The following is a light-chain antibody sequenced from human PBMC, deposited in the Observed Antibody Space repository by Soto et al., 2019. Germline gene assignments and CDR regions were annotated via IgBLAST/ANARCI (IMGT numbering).Light chain of an antibody. J-gene: IGKJ1*01. Sequence: DIQMTQSPSTLSASLGDRVVITCRASESISSWLAWYQQNPGKAPKLLIYDVSSLESGVPSRFSGSESGTEFTLTISSLQPDDFATYYCQQYNSHPWTFGQGTKVDIK. CDR3: QQYNSHPWT. V-gene: IGKV1-5*01. CDR1: ESISSW. CDR2: DVS.